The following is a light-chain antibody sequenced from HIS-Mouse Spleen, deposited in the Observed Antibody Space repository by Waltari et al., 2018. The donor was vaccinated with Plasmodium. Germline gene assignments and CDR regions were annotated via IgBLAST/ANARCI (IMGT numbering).Light chain of an antibody. J-gene: IGLJ3*02. CDR1: ALPKQS. CDR3: YSTDSSGNHRV. Sequence: SYELTQPPSVSVSPGQTARITCSGDALPKQSAYWDQQKSGQAPVLVNYEDSKRPSGIPEVFSGFSAGTMATVTISGAQVEDEADYYCYSTDSSGNHRVFGGGTKLTVL. CDR2: EDS. V-gene: IGLV3-10*01.